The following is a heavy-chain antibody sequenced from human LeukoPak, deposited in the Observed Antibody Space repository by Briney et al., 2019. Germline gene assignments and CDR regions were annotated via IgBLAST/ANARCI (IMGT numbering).Heavy chain of an antibody. D-gene: IGHD3-16*02. V-gene: IGHV4-34*01. CDR3: ARGDYIWGSYRPDYFDY. J-gene: IGHJ4*02. CDR2: INHSGST. Sequence: PSETLSLTCAVYGGSFSGYYWSWIRQPPGKGLEWIGEINHSGSTNYNPSLKSRVTISVDTSKNQFSLKLSSVTAADTAVYYCARGDYIWGSYRPDYFDYWGQGTPVTVSS. CDR1: GGSFSGYY.